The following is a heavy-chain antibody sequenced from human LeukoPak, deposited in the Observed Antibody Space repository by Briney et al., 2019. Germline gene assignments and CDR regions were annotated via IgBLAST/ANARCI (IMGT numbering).Heavy chain of an antibody. J-gene: IGHJ4*02. V-gene: IGHV1-2*02. CDR3: ARVPGIVVVPAATFDY. D-gene: IGHD2-2*01. Sequence: ASVKVSCRASGYIFTGYYMHWVRQAPGQGLEWMGWINPNSGGTNYAQKFQGRVTMTRDTSISTAYMELSRLRSDDTAVYYCARVPGIVVVPAATFDYWGQGTLVTVSS. CDR2: INPNSGGT. CDR1: GYIFTGYY.